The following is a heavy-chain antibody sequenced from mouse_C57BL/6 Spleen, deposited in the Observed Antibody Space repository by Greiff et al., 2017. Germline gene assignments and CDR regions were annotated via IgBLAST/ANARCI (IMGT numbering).Heavy chain of an antibody. D-gene: IGHD2-1*01. CDR1: GYTFTSYW. J-gene: IGHJ2*01. V-gene: IGHV1-55*01. Sequence: QVQLQQPGAELVKPGASVKMSCKASGYTFTSYWITWVKQRPGQGLEWIGDIYPGSGSTNYNEKFKSKATLTVYTTSSTAYMQLSSQTSEDSAVSYCARDERGNYSWGQGATLTVSS. CDR2: IYPGSGST. CDR3: ARDERGNYS.